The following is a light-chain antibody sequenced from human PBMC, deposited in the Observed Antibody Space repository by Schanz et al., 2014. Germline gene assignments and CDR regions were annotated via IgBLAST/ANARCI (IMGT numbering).Light chain of an antibody. CDR1: SSDVGTYSF. CDR2: EDT. J-gene: IGLJ1*01. Sequence: QSALTQPASVSGSPGQSITISCTGTSSDVGTYSFISWYQHHPGKAPKLMIYEDTKRPSGVSSRFSGSKSGNTASLTISGLQAEDEADYYCCSYAGSYSYVFGTGTKLTVL. V-gene: IGLV2-23*01. CDR3: CSYAGSYSYV.